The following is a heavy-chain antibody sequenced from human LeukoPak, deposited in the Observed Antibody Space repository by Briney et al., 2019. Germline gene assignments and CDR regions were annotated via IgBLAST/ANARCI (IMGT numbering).Heavy chain of an antibody. CDR3: ARVGPWVNPDYYYYYMDV. J-gene: IGHJ6*03. CDR1: GFTFSRFG. CDR2: ISYDGSNK. Sequence: GRSLRLSCAASGFTFSRFGMHWVRQAPGKGLEWVAVISYDGSNKYYTDSVKGRFTISRDNSKNTLYLQMNSLRAEDTAVYYCARVGPWVNPDYYYYYMDVWGKGTTVTVSS. D-gene: IGHD1-14*01. V-gene: IGHV3-30*03.